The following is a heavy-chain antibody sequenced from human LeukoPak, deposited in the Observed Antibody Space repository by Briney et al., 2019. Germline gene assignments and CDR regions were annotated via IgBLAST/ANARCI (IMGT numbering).Heavy chain of an antibody. CDR1: GFTFSSYG. CDR3: AKDLGSIQYHDY. V-gene: IGHV3-30*18. J-gene: IGHJ4*02. D-gene: IGHD4-11*01. Sequence: QPGRSLRLSCAASGFTFSSYGMHWVRQAPGKGLEWVAVILNDGNNKYYADSVKGRFTISRDNSKNTLYLQMNSLRAEDTAVYYCAKDLGSIQYHDYWGQGTLATVSS. CDR2: ILNDGNNK.